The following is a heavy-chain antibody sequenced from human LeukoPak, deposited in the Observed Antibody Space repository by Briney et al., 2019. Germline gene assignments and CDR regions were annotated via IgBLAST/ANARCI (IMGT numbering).Heavy chain of an antibody. D-gene: IGHD1-7*01. Sequence: PGGSLRLSCAASGFTFSSYAMYWVRQAQGKGLEYVSGINTNGGATFYAKSVKGRFTISRDDSKNTLYLHMGSLRGEDMAVYYCARAQTGATSYFFDDWGQGTLVTVSS. CDR2: INTNGGAT. V-gene: IGHV3-64*01. CDR1: GFTFSSYA. J-gene: IGHJ4*02. CDR3: ARAQTGATSYFFDD.